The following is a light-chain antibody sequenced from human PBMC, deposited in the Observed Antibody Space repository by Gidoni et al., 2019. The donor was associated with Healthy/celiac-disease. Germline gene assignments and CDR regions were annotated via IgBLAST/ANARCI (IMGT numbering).Light chain of an antibody. J-gene: IGLJ2*01. Sequence: QSVLTQPPSASGTTGQRVTISCSGSSSNIGSNTVNWYQRLPGTAPNLLIHSNNQRPSGVPARFSGSKSGTSASLAISGLQSEDEADYYCAAWDDSLNGLVVFGGGTKLTVL. CDR1: SSNIGSNT. CDR2: SNN. CDR3: AAWDDSLNGLVV. V-gene: IGLV1-44*01.